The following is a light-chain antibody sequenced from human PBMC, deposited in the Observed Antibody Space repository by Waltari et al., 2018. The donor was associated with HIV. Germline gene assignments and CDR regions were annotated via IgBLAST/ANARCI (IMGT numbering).Light chain of an antibody. CDR1: ESLRHSNGRNY. V-gene: IGKV2-28*01. CDR3: LQNIRALFA. J-gene: IGKJ2*01. CDR2: LAS. Sequence: DVLATQFPESLTVSPGETASISCRATESLRHSNGRNYLDWYVQRPGQTPRLVIYLASNRSFGFPDRFVGGGSVSYFTLRIFRVEPVDVGSYFCLQNIRALFAFGQGT.